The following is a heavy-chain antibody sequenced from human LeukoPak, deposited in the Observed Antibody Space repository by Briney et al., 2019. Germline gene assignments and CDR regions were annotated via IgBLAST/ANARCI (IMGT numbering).Heavy chain of an antibody. V-gene: IGHV3-74*01. D-gene: IGHD5-12*01. CDR3: AKEGGYHHISGYYFDS. CDR1: GFTFSSHW. J-gene: IGHJ4*02. CDR2: INSDGSSI. Sequence: PGGSLRLSCAASGFTFSSHWMHWVRQAPGKGLVWVSRINSDGSSISYADSVKGRFTISRDNSKSTLYLQMNSLRTEDTALYFCAKEGGYHHISGYYFDSWGQGTLVTVSS.